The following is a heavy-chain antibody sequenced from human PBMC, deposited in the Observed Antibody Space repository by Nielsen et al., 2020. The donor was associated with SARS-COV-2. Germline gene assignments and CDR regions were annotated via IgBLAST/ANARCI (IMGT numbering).Heavy chain of an antibody. D-gene: IGHD6-19*01. Sequence: WVRQAPGQGLEWMGWINTNTGNPTYAQGFTGRFVFSLDTSVSTAYLQISSLKAEDTAVYYCARGAPGAAAQFNRGNYYYGMDVWGQGTTVTVSS. J-gene: IGHJ6*02. CDR2: INTNTGNP. V-gene: IGHV7-4-1*02. CDR3: ARGAPGAAAQFNRGNYYYGMDV.